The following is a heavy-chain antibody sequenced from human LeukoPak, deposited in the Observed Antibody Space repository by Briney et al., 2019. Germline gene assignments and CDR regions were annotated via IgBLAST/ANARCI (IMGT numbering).Heavy chain of an antibody. CDR1: GFAFSNYD. CDR3: AKGASHRLAYFSYYMDV. D-gene: IGHD2/OR15-2a*01. Sequence: GGSLRLSCAASGFAFSNYDMHWVRQAPGKGLEWVAVVWYDGSRDSYADSVEGRFTISRDNLKNKLSLEMNSLRVEDTAVCYCAKGASHRLAYFSYYMDVWGTGATVTVSS. J-gene: IGHJ6*03. CDR2: VWYDGSRD. V-gene: IGHV3-33*06.